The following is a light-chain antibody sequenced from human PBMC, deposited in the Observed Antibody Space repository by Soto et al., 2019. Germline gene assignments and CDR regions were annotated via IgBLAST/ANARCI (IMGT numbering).Light chain of an antibody. Sequence: DIQLTQSPSFLSASVGDRVTITCRASQGISSYLAWYQQKPGKAPKLLIYAASTLQSGVPSRFSGSGSGTEFTLTLRSLQPEDFATYYCQQLNSYPLTFGPGTKVDIK. CDR1: QGISSY. J-gene: IGKJ3*01. V-gene: IGKV1-9*01. CDR2: AAS. CDR3: QQLNSYPLT.